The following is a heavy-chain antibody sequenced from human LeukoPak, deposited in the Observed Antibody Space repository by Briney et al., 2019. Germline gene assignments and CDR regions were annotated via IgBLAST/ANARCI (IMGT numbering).Heavy chain of an antibody. CDR3: ATSLTDSGSYLFDY. D-gene: IGHD1-26*01. V-gene: IGHV1-8*03. CDR1: GYTFTSYD. J-gene: IGHJ4*02. Sequence: ASVKVSRKASGYTFTSYDINWVRQATGQGLEWMGWMNPNSGNTGYAQKFQGRVTITRNTSISTAYMELSSLRSEDTAVYYCATSLTDSGSYLFDYWGQGTLVTVSS. CDR2: MNPNSGNT.